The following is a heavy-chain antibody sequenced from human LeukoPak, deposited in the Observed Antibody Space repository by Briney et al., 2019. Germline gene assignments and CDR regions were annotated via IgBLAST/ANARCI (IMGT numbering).Heavy chain of an antibody. CDR1: GFTFSSYA. V-gene: IGHV3-30*04. D-gene: IGHD2-8*01. CDR3: AKAPPYTKYFES. CDR2: ISDDGTNT. J-gene: IGHJ4*02. Sequence: GGSLRLSCAASGFTFSSYAMHWVRQAPGKGLECVAFISDDGTNTYYADSVKGRFTISRDNSKNTLYLQMDSLRAEDTAVYYCAKAPPYTKYFESWGQGTLVTVSS.